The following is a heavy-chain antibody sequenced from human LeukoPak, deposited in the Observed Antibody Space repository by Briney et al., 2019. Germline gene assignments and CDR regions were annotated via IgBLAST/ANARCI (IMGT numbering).Heavy chain of an antibody. J-gene: IGHJ4*02. CDR1: GFTFSSYA. V-gene: IGHV3-23*01. D-gene: IGHD3-22*01. CDR3: AKTPTLYYYDSSGYFDY. Sequence: GGSLRLSCAASGFTFSSYAMSWVRQAPGKGLEWVSAISGSGGSTYYADSVKGRFTISRDNSKNTLYLQMNSLRAEDTAVYYCAKTPTLYYYDSSGYFDYWGQGTLVSVSS. CDR2: ISGSGGST.